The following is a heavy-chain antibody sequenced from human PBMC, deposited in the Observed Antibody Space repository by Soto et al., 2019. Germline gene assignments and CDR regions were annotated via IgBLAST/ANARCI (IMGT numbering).Heavy chain of an antibody. CDR2: IIPIFGTA. J-gene: IGHJ5*02. D-gene: IGHD6-13*01. V-gene: IGHV1-69*06. CDR1: GGTFSSYA. CDR3: ASIAAAGPVPDT. Sequence: GASVKVSCKASGGTFSSYAISWVRQAPGQGLEWMGGIIPIFGTANYAQKFQGRVTITADKSTSTAYMELSSLRSEDTAVYYCASIAAAGPVPDTWGQGTLVTVSS.